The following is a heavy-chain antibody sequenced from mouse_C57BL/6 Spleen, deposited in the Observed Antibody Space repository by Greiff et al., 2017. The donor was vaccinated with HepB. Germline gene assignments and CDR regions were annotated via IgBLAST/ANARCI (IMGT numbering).Heavy chain of an antibody. Sequence: EVQRVESGGGLVKPGGSLKLSCAASGFTFSDYGMHWVRQAPEKGLEWVAYISSGSSTIYYADTVKGRFTISRDNAKNTLFLQMTSLRSEDTAMYYCARAGFVPEFAYWGQGTLVTVSA. J-gene: IGHJ3*01. CDR2: ISSGSSTI. CDR1: GFTFSDYG. CDR3: ARAGFVPEFAY. V-gene: IGHV5-17*01.